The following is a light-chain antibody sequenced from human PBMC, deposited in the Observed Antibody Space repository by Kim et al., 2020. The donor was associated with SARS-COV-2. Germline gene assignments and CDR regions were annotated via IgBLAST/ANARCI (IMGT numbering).Light chain of an antibody. J-gene: IGLJ2*01. CDR2: DVH. V-gene: IGLV2-14*03. CDR1: SSDIGNYNY. CDR3: SSYTSTSTLF. Sequence: GQPIPISCTGTSSDIGNYNYVSWYQQHPGKAPRLMIFDVHTRPSGVSTRFSGSKSGNTASLTISGLQAADEAEYFCSSYTSTSTLFFGGGTQLTVL.